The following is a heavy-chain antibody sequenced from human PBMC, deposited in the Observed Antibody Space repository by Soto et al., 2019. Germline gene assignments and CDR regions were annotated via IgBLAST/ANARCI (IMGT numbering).Heavy chain of an antibody. CDR3: ARPPVAITMVQGVIISGFYYFDY. CDR2: IKQDGSEK. CDR1: GFTFSSYW. D-gene: IGHD3-10*01. V-gene: IGHV3-7*03. J-gene: IGHJ4*02. Sequence: EVQLVESGGGLVQPGGSLRLSCAASGFTFSSYWMSWVRQAPGKGLEWVANIKQDGSEKYYVDSVKGRFTISRDNAKNSLYLQMNSLRAEDTAVYYCARPPVAITMVQGVIISGFYYFDYWGQGTLVTVSS.